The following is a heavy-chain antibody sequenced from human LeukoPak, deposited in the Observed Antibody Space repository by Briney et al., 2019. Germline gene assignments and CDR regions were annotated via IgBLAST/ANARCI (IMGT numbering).Heavy chain of an antibody. D-gene: IGHD4-17*01. CDR1: GGSIRSYY. V-gene: IGHV4-59*08. CDR3: ARYGDYMYLYYFDY. Sequence: PSETLSLTCTVSGGSIRSYYWSWIRQPPGKGLEWIGYIYYSGSTNYNPSLKSRVTISVDTSKNQFSLKLSSVTAADTAVYYCARYGDYMYLYYFDYWGQGTLVTVSS. CDR2: IYYSGST. J-gene: IGHJ4*02.